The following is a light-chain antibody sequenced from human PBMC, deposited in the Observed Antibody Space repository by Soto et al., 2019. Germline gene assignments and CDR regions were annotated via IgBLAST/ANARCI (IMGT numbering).Light chain of an antibody. CDR1: SSDFGGYNY. J-gene: IGLJ1*01. V-gene: IGLV2-11*01. CDR2: DVS. Sequence: QSALTQRRSVSGSPGQSVTISCTGTSSDFGGYNYVSWYQHHPGKAPKLMIYDVSERPSGVPDRFSGSKSGNTASLTMSGLQAEDEADYYCCSYAGTFYVFGTGTKVTV. CDR3: CSYAGTFYV.